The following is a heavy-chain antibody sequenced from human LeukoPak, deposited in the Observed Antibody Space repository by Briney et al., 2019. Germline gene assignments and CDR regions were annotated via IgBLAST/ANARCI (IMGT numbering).Heavy chain of an antibody. Sequence: GGSLRLSXAASGLTFSSSAMSWVGQAPGKGLEWVSSTSYNGGATVYGDSVKGRFTTSRDNSKNTLYLQMNSLRADDTAIYYCATIGSGSNSEYWGQGTLVTVSS. CDR3: ATIGSGSNSEY. J-gene: IGHJ4*02. V-gene: IGHV3-23*01. CDR2: TSYNGGAT. CDR1: GLTFSSSA. D-gene: IGHD1-26*01.